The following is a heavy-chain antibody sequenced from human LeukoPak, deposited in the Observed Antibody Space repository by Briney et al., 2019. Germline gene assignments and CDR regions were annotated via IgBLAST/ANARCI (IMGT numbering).Heavy chain of an antibody. Sequence: SETLSLTCTVSGGSISCHYWSWIRQPPGKGLEWIGYIYYSGTTNYNPSLKSRVTISVDTSKNQFSLKLSSVTAADTAVYYCARGVYIAAAQYGYWGQGTLVTASS. CDR2: IYYSGTT. CDR3: ARGVYIAAAQYGY. J-gene: IGHJ4*02. D-gene: IGHD6-13*01. CDR1: GGSISCHY. V-gene: IGHV4-59*11.